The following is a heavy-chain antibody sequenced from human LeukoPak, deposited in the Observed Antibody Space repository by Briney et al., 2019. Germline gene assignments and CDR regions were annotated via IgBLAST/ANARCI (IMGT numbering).Heavy chain of an antibody. D-gene: IGHD6-13*01. CDR2: ISSSSSTI. CDR3: ARGKQQLVGY. Sequence: GGSLRLSCAASGFTFSSYSMNWVRQAPGKGLEWVSYISSSSSTIYYADSVKGRFTISRDNAKNSLHLQMNSLRAEDTAVYYCARGKQQLVGYWGQGTLVTVSS. J-gene: IGHJ4*02. CDR1: GFTFSSYS. V-gene: IGHV3-48*01.